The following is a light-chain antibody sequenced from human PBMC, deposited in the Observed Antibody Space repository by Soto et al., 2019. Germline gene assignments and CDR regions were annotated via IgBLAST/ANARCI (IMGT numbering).Light chain of an antibody. CDR1: QSLLHSNGYNY. CDR2: LGS. J-gene: IGKJ1*01. V-gene: IGKV2-28*01. CDR3: MQALQTPWT. Sequence: DTVMTQSPLSLPVTPGEAASISCRSSQSLLHSNGYNYMDWYLQKPGQSPQLLIYLGSNRASGVPDRFSGSGSGTDFTLKISRVEADDVGVYYCMQALQTPWTFGQGTKVEIK.